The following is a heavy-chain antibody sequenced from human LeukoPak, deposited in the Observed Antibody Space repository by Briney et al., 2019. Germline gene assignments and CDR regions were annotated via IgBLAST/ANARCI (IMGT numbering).Heavy chain of an antibody. CDR2: ISSNGGST. D-gene: IGHD3-3*01. CDR1: GFTFSSYA. V-gene: IGHV3-64*01. Sequence: GGSLRLSCAASGFTFSSYAMHWVRQAPGKGLEYVSAISSNGGSTYYANSVKGRFTISRDNSKNTLYLQMGSLRAEDLAVYYCARGYDFWSGYWSHSDYWGQGTLVTVSS. J-gene: IGHJ4*02. CDR3: ARGYDFWSGYWSHSDY.